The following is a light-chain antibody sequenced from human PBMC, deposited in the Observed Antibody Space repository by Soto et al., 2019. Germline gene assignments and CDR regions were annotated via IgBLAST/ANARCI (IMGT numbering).Light chain of an antibody. CDR1: QSVSSTY. V-gene: IGKV3-20*01. J-gene: IGKJ3*01. CDR3: QHYGSSPT. CDR2: GAS. Sequence: EIVLTQSPGTLSLSPGERATLSCRASQSVSSTYLAWYQQNPGQAPRLLIYGASSRATGIPDRFSGSGSGTDFTLTISRLEPEDSAVYYCQHYGSSPTFGPGTKVDIK.